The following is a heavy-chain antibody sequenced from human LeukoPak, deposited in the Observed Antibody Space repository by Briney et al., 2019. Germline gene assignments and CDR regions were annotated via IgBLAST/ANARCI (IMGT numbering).Heavy chain of an antibody. J-gene: IGHJ4*02. CDR3: ARAIRGSAVDTGDR. Sequence: HSGGSLRLSCAASGFTFSRYWMWWVRQAPGKGLEGVANIKNDGSEEYYVDSVKGRFTISRDNARNSLFLQMNSLTVEDTAVYYCARAIRGSAVDTGDRWGQGTLVTVSS. V-gene: IGHV3-7*01. CDR1: GFTFSRYW. CDR2: IKNDGSEE. D-gene: IGHD3-10*01.